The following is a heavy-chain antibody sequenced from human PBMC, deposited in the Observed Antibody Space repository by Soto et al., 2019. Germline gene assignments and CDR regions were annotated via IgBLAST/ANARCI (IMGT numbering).Heavy chain of an antibody. CDR3: ARETRLIGYCSSTSCSHEYYYYGMDV. CDR2: INPNSGGT. CDR1: GYTFTGYY. J-gene: IGHJ6*02. D-gene: IGHD2-2*01. Sequence: ASVKVSCKASGYTFTGYYMHRVRQAPGQGLEWMGWINPNSGGTNYAQKFQGWVTMTRDTSISTAYMELSRLRSDDTAVYYCARETRLIGYCSSTSCSHEYYYYGMDVWGQGTTVTVSS. V-gene: IGHV1-2*04.